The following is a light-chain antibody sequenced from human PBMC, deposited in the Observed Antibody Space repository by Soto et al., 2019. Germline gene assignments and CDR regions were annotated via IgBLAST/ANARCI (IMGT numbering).Light chain of an antibody. CDR2: EVT. Sequence: QSVLTQPRSVSGSPGQSVTISCTGTSSDVCGYDSVFWYQQHPGKATKLMIYEVTNRPSGVPDRFSGSRSGNTASLTISGLQAEEEADYYCCSYAGSHTYVFGTGTNVTVL. V-gene: IGLV2-11*01. CDR3: CSYAGSHTYV. J-gene: IGLJ1*01. CDR1: SSDVCGYDS.